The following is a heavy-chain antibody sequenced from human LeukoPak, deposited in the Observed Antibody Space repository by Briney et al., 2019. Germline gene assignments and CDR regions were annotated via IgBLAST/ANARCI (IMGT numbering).Heavy chain of an antibody. CDR3: ARHGSTLDDYYYYMDV. CDR1: GYSFTTFW. D-gene: IGHD2-15*01. V-gene: IGHV5-51*01. Sequence: GESLKISCKGSGYSFTTFWIGWVRQMPGKGLEWMGIIYPGDSDTRYSPSFQGQVTISADKSISTAYLQWSSLKASDTAMYYCARHGSTLDDYYYYMDVWGKGTTVTISS. J-gene: IGHJ6*03. CDR2: IYPGDSDT.